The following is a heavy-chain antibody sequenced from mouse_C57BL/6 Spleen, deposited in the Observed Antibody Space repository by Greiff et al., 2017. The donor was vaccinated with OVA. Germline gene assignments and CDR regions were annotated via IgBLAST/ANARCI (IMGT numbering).Heavy chain of an antibody. D-gene: IGHD2-5*01. V-gene: IGHV1-50*01. CDR1: GYTFTSYW. CDR2: IDPSDSYT. Sequence: VQLQQSGAELVKPGASVKLSCKASGYTFTSYWMQWVKQRPGQGLEWIGEIDPSDSYTNYNQKFKGKATLTVDTSSSTAYMQLSSLTSEDSAVYYCARGAYYSNYVSMDYWGQGTSVTVSS. CDR3: ARGAYYSNYVSMDY. J-gene: IGHJ4*01.